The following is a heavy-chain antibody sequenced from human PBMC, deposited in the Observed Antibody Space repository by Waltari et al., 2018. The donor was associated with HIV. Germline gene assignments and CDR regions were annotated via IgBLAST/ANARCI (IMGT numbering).Heavy chain of an antibody. D-gene: IGHD6-13*01. CDR2: IYYSGST. CDR3: ARREGSSWYPSHYYYGMDV. J-gene: IGHJ6*02. CDR1: GGSISSSSYY. V-gene: IGHV4-39*01. Sequence: QLQLQESGPGLVKPSETLSLTCTVSGGSISSSSYYWGWIRQPPGKGLEWIGSIYYSGSTYYNPSLKSRVTISVDTSKNQFSLKLSSVTAADTAVYYCARREGSSWYPSHYYYGMDVWGQGTTVTVSS.